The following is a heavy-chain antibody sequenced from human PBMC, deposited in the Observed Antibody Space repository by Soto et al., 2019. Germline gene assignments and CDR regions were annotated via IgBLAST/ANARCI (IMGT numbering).Heavy chain of an antibody. Sequence: PGGSLRLSCAASGFTFSDYYMSWIRQAPGKGLEWVSYISSSSSYTNYADSVKGRFTISRDNAKNSLYLQMNSLRAEDTAVYYFARAREYYYDSSGYYIFDYWGQGTLVTVSS. D-gene: IGHD3-22*01. CDR3: ARAREYYYDSSGYYIFDY. J-gene: IGHJ4*02. CDR1: GFTFSDYY. CDR2: ISSSSSYT. V-gene: IGHV3-11*06.